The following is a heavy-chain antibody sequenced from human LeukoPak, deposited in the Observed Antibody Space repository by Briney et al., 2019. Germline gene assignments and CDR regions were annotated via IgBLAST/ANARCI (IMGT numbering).Heavy chain of an antibody. CDR2: INHSGST. Sequence: PSETLSLTCAVYGGSFSGYYWSWIRQPPGKGLEWIGEINHSGSTNYNPSLKSRVTISVDTSKNQFSLKLSSVTAADTAVYYCARELSRGSYYFDYWGQGTLVTVSS. CDR3: ARELSRGSYYFDY. CDR1: GGSFSGYY. V-gene: IGHV4-34*01. D-gene: IGHD1-26*01. J-gene: IGHJ4*02.